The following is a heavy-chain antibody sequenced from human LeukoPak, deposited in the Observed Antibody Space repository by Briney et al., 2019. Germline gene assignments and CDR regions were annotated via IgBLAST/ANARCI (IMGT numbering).Heavy chain of an antibody. D-gene: IGHD5-24*01. CDR1: GGTFSSYA. J-gene: IGHJ4*02. CDR2: IIPIFGTA. CDR3: AREGGSNQALDY. V-gene: IGHV1-69*05. Sequence: SVKVSCKASGGTFSSYAISWVRQAPGQGLEWMGRIIPIFGTASYAQKFQGRVTITTDESTSTAYMELSSLRSEDTAVYYCAREGGSNQALDYWGQGTLVTVSS.